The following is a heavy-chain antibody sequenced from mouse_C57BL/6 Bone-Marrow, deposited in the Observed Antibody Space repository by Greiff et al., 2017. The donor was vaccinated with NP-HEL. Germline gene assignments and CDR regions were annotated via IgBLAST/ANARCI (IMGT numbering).Heavy chain of an antibody. CDR3: TTYGYDGFAY. V-gene: IGHV14-4*01. J-gene: IGHJ3*01. Sequence: EVQRVESGAELVRPGASVKLSCTASGFNIKDDYMHWVKQRPEQGLEWIGWIDPENGDTEYASKFKGKATITADTSSNTAYLQLSSLTSEDTAVYYCTTYGYDGFAYWGQGTLVTVSA. CDR2: IDPENGDT. D-gene: IGHD2-2*01. CDR1: GFNIKDDY.